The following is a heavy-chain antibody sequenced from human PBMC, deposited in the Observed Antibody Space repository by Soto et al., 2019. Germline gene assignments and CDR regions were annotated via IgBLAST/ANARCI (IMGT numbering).Heavy chain of an antibody. CDR1: GGSISSGGYY. Sequence: SETLSLTCTVSGGSISSGGYYWSWIRQHPGKGLEWIGYIYYSGSTYYNPSLKSRVTISVDTSKNQFSLKLSSVTAADTAVYYCARGLYLNWNYFDYWGRGTLVTVSS. CDR2: IYYSGST. J-gene: IGHJ4*02. D-gene: IGHD1-20*01. CDR3: ARGLYLNWNYFDY. V-gene: IGHV4-31*03.